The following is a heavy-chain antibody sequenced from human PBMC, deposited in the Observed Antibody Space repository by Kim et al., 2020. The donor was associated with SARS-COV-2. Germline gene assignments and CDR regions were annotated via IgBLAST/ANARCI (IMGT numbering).Heavy chain of an antibody. CDR2: INAGNGNT. CDR3: ARNYYYGSGSYLDYYYGMDV. CDR1: GYTFTSYA. D-gene: IGHD3-10*01. V-gene: IGHV1-3*01. J-gene: IGHJ6*02. Sequence: ASVKVSCKASGYTFTSYAMHWVRQAPGQGLEWMGWINAGNGNTKYSQKFQGRVTITRDTSASTAYMELSSLRSEDTAVYYCARNYYYGSGSYLDYYYGMDVWGQGTTVTVSS.